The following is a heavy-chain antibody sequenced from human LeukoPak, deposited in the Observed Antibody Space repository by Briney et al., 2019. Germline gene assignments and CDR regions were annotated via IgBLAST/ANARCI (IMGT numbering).Heavy chain of an antibody. Sequence: GESLKISCKGSGYSFTSYWIGWVRQMPGKGLEWMGIIYPGDSDTRYSPSFQGQVTISADKSISTAYLQWSSLKASDTAMYYCARRITIFGVVTTTLDAFDIWGQGTMVTVSS. J-gene: IGHJ3*02. CDR3: ARRITIFGVVTTTLDAFDI. V-gene: IGHV5-51*01. D-gene: IGHD3-3*01. CDR2: IYPGDSDT. CDR1: GYSFTSYW.